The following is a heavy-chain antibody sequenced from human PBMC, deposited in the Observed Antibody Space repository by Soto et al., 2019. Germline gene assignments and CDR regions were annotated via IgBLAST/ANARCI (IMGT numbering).Heavy chain of an antibody. CDR1: GFTFSNYG. CDR2: ILNDGSDQ. CDR3: GRDENRPDKGLAM. V-gene: IGHV3-33*05. Sequence: QVQLVESGGGVVQPGRSLRLSCAASGFTFSNYGMHWVRQAPGKGLEWLAVILNDGSDQKYGDSVKGRVTLFRDNSKNTLYLQIKSRRVEDSAGFYCGRDENRPDKGLAMWGRGTMVSVSS. J-gene: IGHJ3*01.